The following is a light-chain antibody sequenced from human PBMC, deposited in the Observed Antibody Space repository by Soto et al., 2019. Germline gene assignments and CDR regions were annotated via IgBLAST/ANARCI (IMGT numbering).Light chain of an antibody. CDR3: SSFTSSTAVV. CDR1: SSDVGGYNY. CDR2: QVT. Sequence: SVLTQPASVSGSPGQSITISCTGTSSDVGGYNYVSWYQHHPGKAPKLMISQVTNRPSGVSNRFSGSKSGNTASLTISGLQAEDEADYYCSSFTSSTAVVFGGGTKLTVL. J-gene: IGLJ2*01. V-gene: IGLV2-14*01.